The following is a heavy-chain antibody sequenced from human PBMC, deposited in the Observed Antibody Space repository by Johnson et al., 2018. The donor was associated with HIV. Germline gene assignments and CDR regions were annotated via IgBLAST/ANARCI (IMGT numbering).Heavy chain of an antibody. CDR3: ARYCGGDCYPHYDALDL. Sequence: QVQLVESGGGVVQPGRSVRLSCAASGFTFRTYALHWVRQAPGQGLDWVAVLSSDGSSEYYSGSVTGRFTISRDNSNNTLYLQMNSLKAEDTAVYYCARYCGGDCYPHYDALDLWGQGTMVTVSS. D-gene: IGHD2-21*01. V-gene: IGHV3-30*01. J-gene: IGHJ3*01. CDR2: LSSDGSSE. CDR1: GFTFRTYA.